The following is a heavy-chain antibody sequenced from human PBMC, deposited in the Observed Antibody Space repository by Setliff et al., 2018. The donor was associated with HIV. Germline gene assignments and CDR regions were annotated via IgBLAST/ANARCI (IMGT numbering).Heavy chain of an antibody. J-gene: IGHJ4*02. V-gene: IGHV4-34*01. CDR1: GGSFSDHY. CDR2: INHSGST. D-gene: IGHD2-8*01. CDR3: AGGPNPGAYFDY. Sequence: LSLTCAVYGGSFSDHYWSWIRQPPGKGLEWIGEINHSGSTNYNPSLKSRVTISLDPSKNQFSLKLSSVTAADTAVFYCAGGPNPGAYFDYWGQGTLVTVSS.